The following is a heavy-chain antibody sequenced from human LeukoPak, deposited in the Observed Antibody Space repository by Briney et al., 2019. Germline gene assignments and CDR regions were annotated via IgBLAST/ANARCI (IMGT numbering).Heavy chain of an antibody. J-gene: IGHJ4*02. D-gene: IGHD6-19*01. CDR3: ARTSGWDYFDY. V-gene: IGHV4-30-4*07. CDR2: IYYSGST. CDR1: GGSISSGGYS. Sequence: SETLSLTCAVSGGSISSGGYSWSWIRQPPGKGLEWIGYIYYSGSTYYNPSPKSRVTISVDTSKNQFSLKLSSVTAADTAVYYCARTSGWDYFDYWGQGTLVTVSS.